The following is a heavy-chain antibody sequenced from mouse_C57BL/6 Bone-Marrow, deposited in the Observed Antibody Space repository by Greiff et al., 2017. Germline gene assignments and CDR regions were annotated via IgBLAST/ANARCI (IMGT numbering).Heavy chain of an antibody. CDR2: INPYNGGT. D-gene: IGHD1-1*01. V-gene: IGHV1-19*01. J-gene: IGHJ4*01. CDR1: GYTFTDYY. Sequence: EVQLQQSGPVLVKPGASVKMSCKASGYTFTDYYMNWVKQSHGKSLEWIGVINPYNGGTSYNQKFKGKATLTVDKSSSTAYMQLSSLTSEDSAVYFCARGYGSSRYAMDYWGQGTSVTVSS. CDR3: ARGYGSSRYAMDY.